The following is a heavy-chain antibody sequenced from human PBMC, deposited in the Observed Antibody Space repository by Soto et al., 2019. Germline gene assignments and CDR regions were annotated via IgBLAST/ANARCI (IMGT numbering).Heavy chain of an antibody. D-gene: IGHD6-13*01. CDR1: GFTFSAYY. CDR3: ARVDVILAAGTVDV. J-gene: IGHJ6*02. CDR2: IGGSGSST. V-gene: IGHV3-11*06. Sequence: QVQLVESGGGLVKPGGSLRLSCAASGFTFSAYYMTWIRQAPGRGLEWLSYIGGSGSSTNYADSVKGRFTISRDNAQNSLYLQMNSLRADDTAVYYCARVDVILAAGTVDVWGQGTTVTVSS.